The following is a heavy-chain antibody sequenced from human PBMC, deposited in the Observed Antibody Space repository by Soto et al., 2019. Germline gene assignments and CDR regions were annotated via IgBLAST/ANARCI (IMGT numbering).Heavy chain of an antibody. J-gene: IGHJ5*02. CDR1: GYTFTSYY. V-gene: IGHV1-2*04. Sequence: ASVKVSYNASGYTFTSYYMHLVRQAPRQGLEWMGWINPNSGGTNYAQKFQGWVTMTRDTSISTAYMELRRLRSDDTAVYYCARDRSGVKWFDPWGQGTLVTVSS. D-gene: IGHD3-10*01. CDR2: INPNSGGT. CDR3: ARDRSGVKWFDP.